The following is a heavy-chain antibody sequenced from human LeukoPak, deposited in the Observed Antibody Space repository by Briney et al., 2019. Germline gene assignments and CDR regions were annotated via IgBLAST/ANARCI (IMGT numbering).Heavy chain of an antibody. CDR2: FDTEDGET. Sequence: SVNVSCKVSGYTLTELSMHWVRQADGKGIEWMGGFDTEDGETMYAQKMEGRVRISEETYTDTAYMELSSLRSEDTAVYYCATDRWYSYGYGYWGQGTLVTVSS. V-gene: IGHV1-24*01. J-gene: IGHJ4*02. D-gene: IGHD5-18*01. CDR3: ATDRWYSYGYGY. CDR1: GYTLTELS.